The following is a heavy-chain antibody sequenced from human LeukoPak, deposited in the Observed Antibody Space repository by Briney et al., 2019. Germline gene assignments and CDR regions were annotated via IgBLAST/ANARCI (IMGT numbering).Heavy chain of an antibody. Sequence: WARQAPGKGLEWVSVIYSDGITYYADSVKGRFTISRDNSKNTLYLQVNSLRVEDTAVYYCARAMSGYSYVLDYWGQGTLVTVSS. D-gene: IGHD5-18*01. V-gene: IGHV3-53*01. CDR2: IYSDGIT. CDR3: ARAMSGYSYVLDY. J-gene: IGHJ4*02.